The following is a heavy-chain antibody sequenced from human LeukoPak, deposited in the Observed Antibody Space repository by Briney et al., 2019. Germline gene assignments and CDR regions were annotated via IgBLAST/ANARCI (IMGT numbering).Heavy chain of an antibody. J-gene: IGHJ6*02. CDR1: GFTFSSTS. D-gene: IGHD5-18*01. Sequence: RPGGSLRLSCVASGFTFSSTSMTWARQAPGKGLEWVSAISAAGDTTYYADSVKGRFTISRDNSKNTLYLQMNSLRAEDTAVYYCAKSGKYSYGFDSYYYYGMDVWGQGTTVTVSS. V-gene: IGHV3-23*01. CDR2: ISAAGDTT. CDR3: AKSGKYSYGFDSYYYYGMDV.